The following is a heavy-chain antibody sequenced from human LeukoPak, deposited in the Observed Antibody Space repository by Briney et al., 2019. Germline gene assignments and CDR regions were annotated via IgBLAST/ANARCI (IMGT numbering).Heavy chain of an antibody. Sequence: SETLALTCTVSGASTSNSYWSWIRQPPGRGLEWLGYTHHSGSTNYNPSLKSRVTISVDTSKNQVSLKLSSVTAADTAVYYCARHYSITGGRLSGYWLDPWGQGTLVTVSS. V-gene: IGHV4-59*08. D-gene: IGHD7-27*01. J-gene: IGHJ5*02. CDR1: GASTSNSY. CDR3: ARHYSITGGRLSGYWLDP. CDR2: THHSGST.